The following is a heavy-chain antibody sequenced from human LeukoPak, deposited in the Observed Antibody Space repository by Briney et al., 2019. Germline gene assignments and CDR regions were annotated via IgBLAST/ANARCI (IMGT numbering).Heavy chain of an antibody. V-gene: IGHV3-30-3*01. D-gene: IGHD3-10*01. J-gene: IGHJ4*02. Sequence: PGGSLRLSCAASGFTFSSYAMHWVRQAPGKGLEWVAVISYDGSNKYYADSVKGRFTISRDNSKNTLYLQMNSLRAEDTAVYYCAREGFGELRAAFDYWGQGTLVTVSS. CDR2: ISYDGSNK. CDR1: GFTFSSYA. CDR3: AREGFGELRAAFDY.